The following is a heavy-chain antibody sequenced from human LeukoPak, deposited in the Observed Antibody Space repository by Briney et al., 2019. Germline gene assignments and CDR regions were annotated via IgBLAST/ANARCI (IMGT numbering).Heavy chain of an antibody. CDR2: ISPGDSEA. V-gene: IGHV5-51*01. Sequence: GESLKIPCKGSGYTFTNYYIGWVRQMPGKGLEWMGIISPGDSEARYSPSFQGQVTISADKSISTAYLRWSSLRASDSAIYYCARRYCSSTSCNPYFFDFWGQGTLVTVSS. J-gene: IGHJ4*02. D-gene: IGHD2-2*01. CDR1: GYTFTNYY. CDR3: ARRYCSSTSCNPYFFDF.